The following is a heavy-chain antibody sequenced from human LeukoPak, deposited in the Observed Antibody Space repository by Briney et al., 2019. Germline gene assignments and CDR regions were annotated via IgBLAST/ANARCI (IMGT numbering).Heavy chain of an antibody. Sequence: GGSLRLSCAASGFTFSSYAMSWVRQAPGKGLEWVSAISGSGGSTYYADSVKGRFTISRDNSKNTLYLQMNSLRAEDTAVYYCAKGYKWYGELAGDYWGQGTLVTVSS. CDR1: GFTFSSYA. CDR3: AKGYKWYGELAGDY. D-gene: IGHD3-10*01. V-gene: IGHV3-23*01. CDR2: ISGSGGST. J-gene: IGHJ4*02.